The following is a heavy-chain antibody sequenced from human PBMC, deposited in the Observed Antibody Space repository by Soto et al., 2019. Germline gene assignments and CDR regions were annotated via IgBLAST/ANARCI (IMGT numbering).Heavy chain of an antibody. V-gene: IGHV1-69*01. CDR1: GGTFSNYA. J-gene: IGHJ6*02. Sequence: QVQLVQSGAEVRKPGSSVTVSCKASGGTFSNYAISWVRQAPGQGLEWMGGIIPIVGTGSYAQKFQGRVTITADEHTPTAYMELSSLRFEDTAVYYCARVVILVPTASTHYYYHMDVWGPGTTVTVSS. CDR2: IIPIVGTG. D-gene: IGHD2-2*01. CDR3: ARVVILVPTASTHYYYHMDV.